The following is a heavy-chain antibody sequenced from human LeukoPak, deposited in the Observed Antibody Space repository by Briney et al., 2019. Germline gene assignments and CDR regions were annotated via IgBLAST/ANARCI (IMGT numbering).Heavy chain of an antibody. CDR2: IYTSGST. CDR1: GGSISSGSYY. D-gene: IGHD2-21*02. CDR3: PRAQVVVVTGFDAFAI. Sequence: SETLSLTCTVSGGSISSGSYYWSWIRQPAGKGLEWIGRIYTSGSTNYNPSLKSRVTISVETSKNQFSLKLSSVTAADTAVYYCPRAQVVVVTGFDAFAIWGQGTMVTASS. V-gene: IGHV4-61*02. J-gene: IGHJ3*02.